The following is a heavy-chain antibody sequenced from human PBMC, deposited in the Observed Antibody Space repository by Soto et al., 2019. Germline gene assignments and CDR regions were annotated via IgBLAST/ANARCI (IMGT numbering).Heavy chain of an antibody. D-gene: IGHD2-15*01. CDR2: ISGSGGST. V-gene: IGHV3-23*01. Sequence: GGSLRLSCAASGFTFSSYAMSWVRQARGKGLEWVSAISGSGGSTYYADSVKGRFTISRDNSKNTLYLQMNSLRAEDTAVYYCAKCGPNVVVAATNDYWGQGTLVTVSS. CDR1: GFTFSSYA. J-gene: IGHJ4*02. CDR3: AKCGPNVVVAATNDY.